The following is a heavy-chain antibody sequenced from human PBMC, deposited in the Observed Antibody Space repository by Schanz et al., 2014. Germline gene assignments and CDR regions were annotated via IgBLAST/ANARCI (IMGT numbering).Heavy chain of an antibody. CDR3: ARGGGPEDVFDI. J-gene: IGHJ3*02. D-gene: IGHD5-12*01. CDR1: GYTFTSYD. CDR2: ISPYTGNT. Sequence: QVQLVQSGAELRKPGTSVKVSCTASGYTFTSYDINWVRQAPGQGLEWLGWISPYTGNTHYFDKMEGRVTMTTDTSTSTAYMELRSLRSDDTAVYYCARGGGPEDVFDIWGQGTILTVSS. V-gene: IGHV1-18*01.